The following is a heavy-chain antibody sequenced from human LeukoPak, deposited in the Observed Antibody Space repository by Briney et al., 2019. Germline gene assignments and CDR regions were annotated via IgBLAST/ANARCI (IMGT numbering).Heavy chain of an antibody. J-gene: IGHJ6*02. CDR1: GFTFSSYT. CDR3: ARDAGYGEYYDFWSGPYGMDV. Sequence: GGSLRLSCAASGFTFSSYTMNWVRQAPGKGLEWVSSISSSSSAIYYAASVKGRFTISRDNAKNSLYLQMNSLRDEDTAVYYCARDAGYGEYYDFWSGPYGMDVWGQGTTVTVSS. CDR2: ISSSSSAI. V-gene: IGHV3-48*02. D-gene: IGHD3-3*01.